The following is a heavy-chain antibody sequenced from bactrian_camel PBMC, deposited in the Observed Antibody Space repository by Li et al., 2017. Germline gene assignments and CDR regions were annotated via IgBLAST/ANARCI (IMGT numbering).Heavy chain of an antibody. CDR1: GFIFDDRD. V-gene: IGHV3S40*01. CDR3: VVVARRDTYCSTEYLIHDHNS. D-gene: IGHD2*01. J-gene: IGHJ6*01. Sequence: VQLVESGGDSVQAGGSLRLSCRDPGFIFDDRDMGWYRQAPGKGLEWVSAINILGGTTYYADSMKGRFTISKDNAKNTVYLQMNSLKPEDTAMYYCVVVARRDTYCSTEYLIHDHNSWGQGTQVTVS. CDR2: INILGGTT.